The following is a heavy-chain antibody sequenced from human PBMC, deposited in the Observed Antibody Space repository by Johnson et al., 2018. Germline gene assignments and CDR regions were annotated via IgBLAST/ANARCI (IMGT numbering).Heavy chain of an antibody. CDR3: ARARGSSLGVGAFDI. D-gene: IGHD3-16*01. J-gene: IGHJ3*02. CDR1: GFTFSSYG. V-gene: IGHV3-33*01. Sequence: QVQLVESGGGVVQPGRSLRLSCAASGFTFSSYGMHWVRQAPGKGLEWVAVIWYDGSNKYYADSVKGRFTISRDNSKNPLYVQVNGRRAEDTALYYCARARGSSLGVGAFDIWGQGTIVTVSS. CDR2: IWYDGSNK.